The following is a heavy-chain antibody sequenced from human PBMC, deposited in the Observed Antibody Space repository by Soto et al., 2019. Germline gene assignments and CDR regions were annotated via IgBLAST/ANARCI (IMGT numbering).Heavy chain of an antibody. J-gene: IGHJ3*02. CDR1: GYFFTSNC. CDR3: ARGGVGATRFFDI. CDR2: ISAYNGNT. Sequence: SVKVSCKSSGYFFTSNCISWVLQAPGEGLEWMGWISAYNGNTNYAQKLQGRVTMTTDTSTSTAYMELRSLRSDDTAVYYCARGGVGATRFFDIWGQGTMVTVSS. D-gene: IGHD1-26*01. V-gene: IGHV1-18*04.